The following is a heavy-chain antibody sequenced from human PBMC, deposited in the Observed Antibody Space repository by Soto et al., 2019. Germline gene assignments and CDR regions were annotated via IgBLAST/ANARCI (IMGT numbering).Heavy chain of an antibody. J-gene: IGHJ4*02. V-gene: IGHV3-30*18. D-gene: IGHD3-10*01. CDR2: ISYDGSNK. CDR3: AKDSRDNPFYGSGSYFDY. CDR1: GFTFSSYG. Sequence: ESGGGVVQPGRSLRLSCAASGFTFSSYGMHWVRQAPGKGLEWVAVISYDGSNKYYADSVKGRFTISRDNSKNTLYMQMNSLRAEDTAVYYCAKDSRDNPFYGSGSYFDYWGQGTLVTVSS.